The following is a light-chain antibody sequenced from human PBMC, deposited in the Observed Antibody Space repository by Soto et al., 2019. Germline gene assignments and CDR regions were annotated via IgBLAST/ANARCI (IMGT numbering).Light chain of an antibody. V-gene: IGKV1-5*01. Sequence: DIQMTQTPSTLSASVGDRVTITCRATEYIGYFLAWYQQAPGKAPQLLISDASKLQSRVPSRFSGNGAGTEFTLTITSLQADDFATYYCQHYKSFPYTFGPGTKLDI. CDR1: EYIGYF. CDR2: DAS. CDR3: QHYKSFPYT. J-gene: IGKJ2*01.